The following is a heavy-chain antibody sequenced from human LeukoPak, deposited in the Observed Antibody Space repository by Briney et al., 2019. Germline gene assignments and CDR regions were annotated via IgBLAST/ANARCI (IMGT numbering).Heavy chain of an antibody. D-gene: IGHD2-15*01. CDR2: IYSGGST. CDR1: GFTVSSNY. CDR3: AREAATGWHAFDI. J-gene: IGHJ3*02. V-gene: IGHV3-53*01. Sequence: TGGSLRLSCAASGFTVSSNYMSWVRQAPGKGLEWVSVIYSGGSTYYADSVKGRFTISRDNSKNTLYLQMNSLRAEDTAVYYCAREAATGWHAFDIWGQGTMVTVSS.